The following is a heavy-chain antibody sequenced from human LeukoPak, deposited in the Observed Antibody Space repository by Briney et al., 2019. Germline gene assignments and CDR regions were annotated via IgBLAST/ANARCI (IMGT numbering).Heavy chain of an antibody. CDR2: INGGGDIM. CDR1: GFSLRAYD. Sequence: GGPLRLSCAASGFSLRAYDLIWVRQAPGKGLDWVAIINGGGDIMMYEHSVKGRFTIHRDNSKHTFYLQMNSLRVEDTAVYYCAIRDRGYGLDIWGQGTMVTVSS. D-gene: IGHD3-10*01. V-gene: IGHV3-23*01. CDR3: AIRDRGYGLDI. J-gene: IGHJ3*02.